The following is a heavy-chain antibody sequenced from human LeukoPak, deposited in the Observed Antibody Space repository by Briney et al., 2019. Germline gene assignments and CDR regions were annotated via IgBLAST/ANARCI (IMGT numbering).Heavy chain of an antibody. Sequence: PGGSLRFSCAASGFTFSDYYMSWIRHAPGMGLEWLSCISSSGSTIYYADSVKGRFTISRDNARNSLYLQMNSLRAEDTAVYYCARLFGSGTYLFDYWGQGTLVTVSS. J-gene: IGHJ4*02. CDR3: ARLFGSGTYLFDY. D-gene: IGHD3-10*01. CDR2: ISSSGSTI. CDR1: GFTFSDYY. V-gene: IGHV3-11*01.